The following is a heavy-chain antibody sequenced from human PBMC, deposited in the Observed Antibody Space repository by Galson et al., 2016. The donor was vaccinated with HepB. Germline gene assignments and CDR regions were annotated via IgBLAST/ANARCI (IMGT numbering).Heavy chain of an antibody. CDR2: ISLSSSYI. J-gene: IGHJ4*02. CDR1: GFTFSKYS. CDR3: MRDKEDSSGYFGY. D-gene: IGHD3-22*01. V-gene: IGHV3-21*01. Sequence: SLRLSCAASGFTFSKYSMNWVRQAPGMRLEWVSSISLSSSYIYYADSVQGRFTISRDNAKNSLYLQMNSLRAEDTAVYYCMRDKEDSSGYFGYWGQGTLVTVAS.